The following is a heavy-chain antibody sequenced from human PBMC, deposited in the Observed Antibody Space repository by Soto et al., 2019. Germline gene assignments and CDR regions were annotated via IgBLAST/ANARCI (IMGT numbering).Heavy chain of an antibody. CDR2: INHSGST. Sequence: QVQLQQWGAGLLKPSETLSLTCAVYGGSFSGYYWSWIRQPPGKGREWIGEINHSGSTNYNPSLKSRVTISVDTSKNQFSLKLSSVTAADKAVYYCARDYYDSSGRPTIDYWGQGTLVTVSS. V-gene: IGHV4-34*01. D-gene: IGHD3-22*01. CDR3: ARDYYDSSGRPTIDY. CDR1: GGSFSGYY. J-gene: IGHJ4*02.